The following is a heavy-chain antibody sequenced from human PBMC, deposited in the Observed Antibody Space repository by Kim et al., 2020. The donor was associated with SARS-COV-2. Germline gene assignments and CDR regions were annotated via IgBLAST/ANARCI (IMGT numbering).Heavy chain of an antibody. CDR3: ARGLSIYYLDI. Sequence: ASVKVSCKASGHTSTSYGISWVRQAPGQGLEWLGWVSANNANTHYGQKFHGRVTLTKDTSTSTAYMELRSLRYDDTAVYYCARGLSIYYLDIWGHGTMIT. V-gene: IGHV1-18*01. D-gene: IGHD3-22*01. J-gene: IGHJ3*02. CDR1: GHTSTSYG. CDR2: VSANNANT.